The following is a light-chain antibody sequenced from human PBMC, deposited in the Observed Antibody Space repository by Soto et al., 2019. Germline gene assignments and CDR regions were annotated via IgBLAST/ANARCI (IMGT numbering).Light chain of an antibody. J-gene: IGKJ4*01. CDR3: QQADSLPRT. CDR1: QNINSR. CDR2: FAF. V-gene: IGKV1-12*01. Sequence: DIQMTQSPSSVSASVGDRVTITCRASQNINSRLAWYQQKPGKAPKLLIYFAFNLESGVPSRFIGSGSGTDFTLTISSLQPEDFATYYCQQADSLPRTFGGGTKGDIK.